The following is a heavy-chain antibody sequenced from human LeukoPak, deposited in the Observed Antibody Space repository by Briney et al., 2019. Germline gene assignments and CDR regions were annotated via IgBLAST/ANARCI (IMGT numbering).Heavy chain of an antibody. J-gene: IGHJ6*02. D-gene: IGHD2-2*01. V-gene: IGHV1-3*01. Sequence: ASVKVSCKASGYTFTSYAMHWVRQAPGQRLEWMGWINAGNGNTKYSQKFQGRVTITRDTSASTVYMELSSLRSEDTAVYYCARDGPKSEDTYCSSTSCPIYYYYGMDVWGQGTTVTVSS. CDR2: INAGNGNT. CDR1: GYTFTSYA. CDR3: ARDGPKSEDTYCSSTSCPIYYYYGMDV.